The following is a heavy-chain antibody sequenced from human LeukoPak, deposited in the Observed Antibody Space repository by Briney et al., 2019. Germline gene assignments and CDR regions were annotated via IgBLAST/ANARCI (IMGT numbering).Heavy chain of an antibody. CDR2: IKQDGSEK. J-gene: IGHJ4*02. Sequence: GGSLRLSCAASGFTFSSYWMSWVRQAPGKGLEWVAHIKQDGSEKSYVDSVKGRFTISRDNAKNSLYLQMNSLRAEDTAVYYCAREMVRGVITIDYWGQGTLVTVSS. D-gene: IGHD3-10*01. V-gene: IGHV3-7*01. CDR1: GFTFSSYW. CDR3: AREMVRGVITIDY.